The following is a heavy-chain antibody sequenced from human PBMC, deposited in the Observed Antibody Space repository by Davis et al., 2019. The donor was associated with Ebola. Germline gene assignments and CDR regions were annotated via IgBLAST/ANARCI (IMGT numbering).Heavy chain of an antibody. Sequence: GESLKISCAASGFTFSIYGMNWVRQAPGKGLEWVSSISSSSSYIYQADSVKGRFTISRDNSKNTLYLQMNSLRAEDTAVYYCAKDYGAVGATPIWYFDLWGRGTLVTVSS. D-gene: IGHD1-26*01. V-gene: IGHV3-21*04. J-gene: IGHJ2*01. CDR2: ISSSSSYI. CDR3: AKDYGAVGATPIWYFDL. CDR1: GFTFSIYG.